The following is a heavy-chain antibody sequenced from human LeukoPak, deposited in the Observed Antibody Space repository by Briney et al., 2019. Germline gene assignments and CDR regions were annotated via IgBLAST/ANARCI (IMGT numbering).Heavy chain of an antibody. Sequence: PGGSLRLSCAASGFTFSSYSMTWVRQAPGKGLEWVSSISSSSSYIYYADSVKGRFTISRDNAKNSLYLQMNSLRAEDTAVYYCARGGRDGYRKGFDYWGQGTLVTVSS. CDR2: ISSSSSYI. CDR1: GFTFSSYS. CDR3: ARGGRDGYRKGFDY. V-gene: IGHV3-21*01. D-gene: IGHD5-12*01. J-gene: IGHJ4*02.